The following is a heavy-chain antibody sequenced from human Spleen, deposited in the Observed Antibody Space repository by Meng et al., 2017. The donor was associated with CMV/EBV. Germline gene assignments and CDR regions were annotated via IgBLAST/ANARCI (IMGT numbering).Heavy chain of an antibody. V-gene: IGHV1-46*01. Sequence: ASVKVSCKASGYTFTSYYMHWVRQVPGQGLEWMGIINPSGGSTSYAQKFQGRVTMTRDTSTSTVYMELSSLRSEDTAVYFCARDRLIKTFYYYYGMDVWGQGTTVTVSS. J-gene: IGHJ6*02. CDR3: ARDRLIKTFYYYYGMDV. D-gene: IGHD3-9*01. CDR1: GYTFTSYY. CDR2: INPSGGST.